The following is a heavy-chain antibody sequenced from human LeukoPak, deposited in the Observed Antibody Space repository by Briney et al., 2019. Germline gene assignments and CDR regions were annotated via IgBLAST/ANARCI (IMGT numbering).Heavy chain of an antibody. V-gene: IGHV3-21*06. Sequence: PGGSLRLSCAAFGFTFSDYSMNWVRQAPGKGLEWVSSISRSSSYIHYADSVKGRFTISRDNAKNSLYLHMNSLRAEDTAVYYCARDSRHHRFLYWDWFDPWGQGTLVTVSS. CDR1: GFTFSDYS. CDR3: ARDSRHHRFLYWDWFDP. J-gene: IGHJ5*02. CDR2: ISRSSSYI. D-gene: IGHD2/OR15-2a*01.